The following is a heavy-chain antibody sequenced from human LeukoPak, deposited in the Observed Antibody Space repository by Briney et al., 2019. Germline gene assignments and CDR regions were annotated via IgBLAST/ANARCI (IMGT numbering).Heavy chain of an antibody. CDR2: ISSSSSTI. D-gene: IGHD2-2*01. J-gene: IGHJ4*02. Sequence: PGGSLRLSCAASGFTFSSYSMNWVRQAPGKGLEWVSYISSSSSTIYYADSVKGRFTISRDNAKNSLYLQMNSLRAEDTAVYYCARGRYCSSTSCVIPSDYWGQGTLVTVSS. V-gene: IGHV3-48*01. CDR1: GFTFSSYS. CDR3: ARGRYCSSTSCVIPSDY.